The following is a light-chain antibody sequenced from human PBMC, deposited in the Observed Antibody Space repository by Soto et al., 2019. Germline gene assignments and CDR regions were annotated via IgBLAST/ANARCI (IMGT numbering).Light chain of an antibody. CDR1: SSNIGAGYD. J-gene: IGLJ1*01. CDR2: EVS. Sequence: QSVLTQPPSVSGAPGQRVTISCTGSSSNIGAGYDVHWYQQLPGTAPKLMIYEVSNRPSGVSNRFSGSKSGNTASLTISGLQAEDEADYYCNSYTSSNTYVFGSGTKVTVL. CDR3: NSYTSSNTYV. V-gene: IGLV1-40*01.